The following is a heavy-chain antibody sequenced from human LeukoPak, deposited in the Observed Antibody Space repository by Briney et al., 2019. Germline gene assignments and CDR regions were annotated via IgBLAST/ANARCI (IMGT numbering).Heavy chain of an antibody. Sequence: GASVEVSCKASGGTFSSYAISWVRQAPGQGLEWMGGIIPIFGTANYAQKFQGRVTITADESTSTAYMELSSLRSEDTAVYYCAREWVYSGALHYYGMDVWGQGTTVTVSS. D-gene: IGHD5-12*01. V-gene: IGHV1-69*13. CDR1: GGTFSSYA. CDR3: AREWVYSGALHYYGMDV. J-gene: IGHJ6*02. CDR2: IIPIFGTA.